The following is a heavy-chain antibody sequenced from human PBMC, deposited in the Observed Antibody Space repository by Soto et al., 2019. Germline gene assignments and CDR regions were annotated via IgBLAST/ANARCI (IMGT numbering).Heavy chain of an antibody. V-gene: IGHV4-59*12. CDR3: ARDPGIAVAGHDAFDI. CDR2: IYYSGST. D-gene: IGHD6-19*01. Sequence: PSETLSLTCTVSGGSISSYYWSWIRQPPGKGLEWIGYIYYSGSTNYNPSLKSRVTISVDTSKNQFSLKLSSVTAADTAVYYCARDPGIAVAGHDAFDIWGQGTMVTVSS. CDR1: GGSISSYY. J-gene: IGHJ3*02.